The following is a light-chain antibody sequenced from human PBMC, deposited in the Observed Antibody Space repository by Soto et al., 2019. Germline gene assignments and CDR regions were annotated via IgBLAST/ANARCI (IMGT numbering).Light chain of an antibody. CDR1: QSVSSSY. Sequence: EIVLTQSPGTLSLSPGERATLSCRASQSVSSSYLAWCQQKPGQAPRLLIYGASTRATGIPARFSGSGSGTDFTLTISSLEPEDFAVYYCQQRSNWPHSITFGQGTRLEIK. J-gene: IGKJ5*01. CDR2: GAS. CDR3: QQRSNWPHSIT. V-gene: IGKV3D-20*02.